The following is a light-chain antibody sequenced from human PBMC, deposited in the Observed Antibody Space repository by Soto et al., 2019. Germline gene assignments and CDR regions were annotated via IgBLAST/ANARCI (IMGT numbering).Light chain of an antibody. CDR2: GAS. J-gene: IGKJ1*01. Sequence: EIVMTQSPATLSVSPGERATLSCRASQSVSSNLSWYHQKPGQAPRLLIYGASTRTTGIPARFSGSGSGKAFILTISSLQYEDFAVYYCQQYNNWSPWTFGQGTKVEIK. CDR1: QSVSSN. CDR3: QQYNNWSPWT. V-gene: IGKV3-15*01.